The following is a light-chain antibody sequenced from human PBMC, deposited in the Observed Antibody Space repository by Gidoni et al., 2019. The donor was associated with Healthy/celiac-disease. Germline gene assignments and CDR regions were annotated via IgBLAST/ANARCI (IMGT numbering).Light chain of an antibody. V-gene: IGKV3-11*01. CDR3: QQRSNWSPLT. CDR1: QSSSSY. Sequence: EIGVTQSPATLSLSPGERATLACRASQSSSSYFDWYQQKHGQAPRLLLYDASNSATGIPARFSGSGSWTAFTPPISSLEPDDFAVYYCQQRSNWSPLTFGGGTKVEIK. J-gene: IGKJ4*01. CDR2: DAS.